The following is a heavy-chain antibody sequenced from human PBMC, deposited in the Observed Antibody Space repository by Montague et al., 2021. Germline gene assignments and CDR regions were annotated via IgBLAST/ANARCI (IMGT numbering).Heavy chain of an antibody. V-gene: IGHV4-39*01. D-gene: IGHD2-15*01. CDR3: ARSLYCIGGSCYSGFDP. J-gene: IGHJ5*02. CDR2: TFNTGSF. Sequence: SETLSLTCTVSGGSISSNSYCWAWIRQPPGRGLEYVGTTFNTGSFYYSPSLKSRVTISVDTSKNQFSLRLSAVTAADTAVYYCARSLYCIGGSCYSGFDPWGQGTLVTVSS. CDR1: GGSISSNSYC.